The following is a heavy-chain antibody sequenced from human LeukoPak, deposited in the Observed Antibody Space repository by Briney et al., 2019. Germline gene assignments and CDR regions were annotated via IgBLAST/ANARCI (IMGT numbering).Heavy chain of an antibody. CDR3: AKGTSSSCYSAPNY. CDR1: GFTFSSYA. V-gene: IGHV3-23*01. D-gene: IGHD2-15*01. CDR2: ISGSGDNT. J-gene: IGHJ4*02. Sequence: GGSLRLSCAASGFTFSSYAMSWVRQVPGKGREWVSVISGSGDNTYYADSVKGRFTISRDNSKNTLSLQLNSLRAEDTAVYYCAKGTSSSCYSAPNYWGQGTLVTVSS.